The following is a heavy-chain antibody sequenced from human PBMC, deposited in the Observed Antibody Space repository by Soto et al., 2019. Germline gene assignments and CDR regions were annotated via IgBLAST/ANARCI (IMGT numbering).Heavy chain of an antibody. V-gene: IGHV1-18*01. Sequence: QVQLVQSGAEVKKPGASVKVSCKASGYTFTSYGISWVRQAPGQGLEWMGWISAYNGNTNYAQKLQDRVTMTTDTSTSTAYMGLRSLRSDDTAVYYCARRGGGSVQLWTHAFDIWGQGTMVTVSS. J-gene: IGHJ3*02. CDR1: GYTFTSYG. D-gene: IGHD5-18*01. CDR3: ARRGGGSVQLWTHAFDI. CDR2: ISAYNGNT.